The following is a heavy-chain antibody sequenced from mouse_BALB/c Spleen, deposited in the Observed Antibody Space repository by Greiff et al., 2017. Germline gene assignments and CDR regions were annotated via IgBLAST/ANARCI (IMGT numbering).Heavy chain of an antibody. CDR2: ISSGSSTI. J-gene: IGHJ4*01. Sequence: EVQLVDSGGGLVQPGGSRILSCAASGFTFCSFGMHWVRQAPEKGLEWVAYISSGSSTIYYADTVKGRFTISRDNPKNTLFLQMTSLRSEDTAMYYCAREEIHYYGFLYAMDYWGQGTSVTVTS. D-gene: IGHD1-2*01. CDR3: AREEIHYYGFLYAMDY. V-gene: IGHV5-17*02. CDR1: GFTFCSFG.